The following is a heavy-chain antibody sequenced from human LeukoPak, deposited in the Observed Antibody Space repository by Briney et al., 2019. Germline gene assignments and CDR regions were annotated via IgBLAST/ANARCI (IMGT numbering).Heavy chain of an antibody. CDR3: ARTINYMDV. CDR2: ISAYNGNT. V-gene: IGHV1-18*04. J-gene: IGHJ6*03. CDR1: GYTFTDYY. D-gene: IGHD3-9*01. Sequence: ASVKVSCKASGYTFTDYYMHWVRQAPGQGLEWMGWISAYNGNTNYAQKLQGRVTMTTDTSTSTAYMELRSLRSDDTAVYYCARTINYMDVRGKGTTVTVSS.